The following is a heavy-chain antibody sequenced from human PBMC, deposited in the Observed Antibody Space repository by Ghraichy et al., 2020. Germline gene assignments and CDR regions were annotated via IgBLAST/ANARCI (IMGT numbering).Heavy chain of an antibody. CDR1: GFGFSSFS. J-gene: IGHJ4*02. CDR2: ISSSGSDI. Sequence: GESLRLSCAASGFGFSSFSMNWFRQAPEKGLEWVSAISSSGSDIYYADSVKGRFTISRDNAKNSLFLQMNGLSAEDTAVYFCASYIYWGQGILVTVSS. V-gene: IGHV3-21*06. CDR3: ASYIY.